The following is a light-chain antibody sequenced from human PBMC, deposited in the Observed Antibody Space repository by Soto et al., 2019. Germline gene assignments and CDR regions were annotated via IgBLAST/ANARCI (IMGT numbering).Light chain of an antibody. J-gene: IGKJ4*02. V-gene: IGKV3-11*01. CDR3: QQRNIWPLT. CDR1: RSISTY. CDR2: EAL. Sequence: VLTQSPATLSLSPGEGATLSCRASRSISTYLAWYQQKPGQAPRLLIYEALNRATGIPARFSGSGSGTDFTLTISSLEPEDFAVYYCQQRNIWPLTFGGGTKVDIK.